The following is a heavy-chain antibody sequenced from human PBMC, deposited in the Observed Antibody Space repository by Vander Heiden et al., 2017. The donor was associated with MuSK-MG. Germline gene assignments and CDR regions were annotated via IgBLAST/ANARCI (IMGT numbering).Heavy chain of an antibody. J-gene: IGHJ4*02. CDR1: GFTFSSYA. V-gene: IGHV3-23*01. CDR3: AKDYYYDSSGYHPFGY. Sequence: EVQLLESGGGLVQPGGSLRLSCAASGFTFSSYAMSWVRQAPGKGLEWVSAISGSGGSTYYADSVKGRFTISRDNSKNTLYLQMNSLRAEDTAVYYCAKDYYYDSSGYHPFGYWGQGTLVTVSS. D-gene: IGHD3-22*01. CDR2: ISGSGGST.